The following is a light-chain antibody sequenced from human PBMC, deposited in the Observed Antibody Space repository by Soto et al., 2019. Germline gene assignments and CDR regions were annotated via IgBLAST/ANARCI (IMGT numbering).Light chain of an antibody. CDR3: QSYDSSPSGSV. CDR1: ISDFVVYNY. Sequence: QSALTQPASVSGSPGQSITISCTGTISDFVVYNYVSWYQQHPGKAPKLMIYGVSNRPSGVSNRFSGSKSGNTASLTISGLQAEDEADYYCQSYDSSPSGSVFGTGTKVTVL. CDR2: GVS. J-gene: IGLJ1*01. V-gene: IGLV2-14*01.